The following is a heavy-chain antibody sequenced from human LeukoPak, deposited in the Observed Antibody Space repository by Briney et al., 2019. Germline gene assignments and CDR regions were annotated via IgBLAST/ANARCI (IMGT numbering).Heavy chain of an antibody. CDR1: GFTFDDYA. J-gene: IGHJ4*02. CDR2: ILWNSGGI. D-gene: IGHD2-2*01. V-gene: IGHV3-9*01. CDR3: ARGCGRSSCPYYFDL. Sequence: GGSLRLSCAASGFTFDDYAMHWVRQAPGKGLEWVSGILWNSGGIGYADSVKGRFTISRDNAKTSLYLQMNSLRAEDTAVYYCARGCGRSSCPYYFDLWGQGNLV.